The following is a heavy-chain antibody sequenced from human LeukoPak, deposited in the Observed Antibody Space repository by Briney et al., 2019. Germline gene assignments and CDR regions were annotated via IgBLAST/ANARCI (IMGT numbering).Heavy chain of an antibody. J-gene: IGHJ4*02. D-gene: IGHD6-13*01. CDR2: TNPNSGGT. V-gene: IGHV1-2*02. Sequence: ASVKVSCKASGYSFTDYYMQWVRQAPGQGPEWMGGTNPNSGGTNYAQKFQGRVTMTRDTSISTAYMELSRLRSDDTAVYFCAGAEYSSSWVFAYWGQGTLVTVSS. CDR1: GYSFTDYY. CDR3: AGAEYSSSWVFAY.